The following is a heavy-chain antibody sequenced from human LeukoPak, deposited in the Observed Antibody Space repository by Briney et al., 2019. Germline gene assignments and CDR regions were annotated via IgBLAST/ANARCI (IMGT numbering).Heavy chain of an antibody. J-gene: IGHJ3*02. CDR1: GGTFSSYA. Sequence: ASVKVSCKASGGTFSSYAINWVRQAPGQGLEWMGWMNPNSGNTGYAQKFQGRVTMTRNTSISTAYMELSSLRSEDTAVYYCARALGIAAAGLSPYAFDIWGQGTMVTVSS. D-gene: IGHD6-13*01. CDR2: MNPNSGNT. V-gene: IGHV1-8*02. CDR3: ARALGIAAAGLSPYAFDI.